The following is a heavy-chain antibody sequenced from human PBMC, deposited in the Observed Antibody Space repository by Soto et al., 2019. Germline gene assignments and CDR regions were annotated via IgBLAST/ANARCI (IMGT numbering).Heavy chain of an antibody. CDR2: INHTGGS. CDR1: GVSFSGYY. CDR3: AREVGYYSATRRNLYFDY. J-gene: IGHJ4*02. V-gene: IGHV4-34*01. Sequence: AETLSLTCAVSGVSFSGYYWSWVRRTPGKGLEWIGDINHTGGSNNSQSLKSRVMISVDTAKTQFSLNVTSVTAADTAVYYCAREVGYYSATRRNLYFDYWGPGTLVTVSS. D-gene: IGHD2-2*01.